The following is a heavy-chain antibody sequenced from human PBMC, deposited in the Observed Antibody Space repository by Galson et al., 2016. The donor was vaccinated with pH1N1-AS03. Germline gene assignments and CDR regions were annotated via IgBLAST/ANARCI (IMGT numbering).Heavy chain of an antibody. CDR1: GFTFSNAW. CDR2: IKNRENGRTT. D-gene: IGHD4-17*01. CDR3: TTDDYGDYRGTGAGTNDAFDM. J-gene: IGHJ3*02. Sequence: SLRLSCAASGFTFSNAWMSWVRQAPGKGLEWVGLIKNRENGRTTDYAPPVKGRFTISRDDSKNTLYLQMNSLKTEDTAVYYCTTDDYGDYRGTGAGTNDAFDMWGQGTMVTVSS. V-gene: IGHV3-15*01.